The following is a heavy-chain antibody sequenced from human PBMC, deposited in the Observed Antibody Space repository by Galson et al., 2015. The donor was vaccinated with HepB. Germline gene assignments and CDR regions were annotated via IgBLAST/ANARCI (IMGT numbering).Heavy chain of an antibody. V-gene: IGHV1-69*13. Sequence: SVKVSCKASGGIFSSEILAWVRQAPGQGLEWMGGITPMFASTDYQEKFQGRLTITADESTNTAYMELTNLRPEDTAVYYCTRALPRGLIAGSVAGGPFDYWGQGTLVTVSS. CDR1: GGIFSSEI. CDR3: TRALPRGLIAGSVAGGPFDY. J-gene: IGHJ4*02. CDR2: ITPMFAST. D-gene: IGHD2-21*01.